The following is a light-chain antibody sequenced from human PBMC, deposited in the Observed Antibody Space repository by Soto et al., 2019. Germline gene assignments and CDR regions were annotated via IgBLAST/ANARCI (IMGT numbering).Light chain of an antibody. Sequence: EIVMTQSPDSLAVSLGERATINCKSCQSALYSSNNTNYVAWYQQKPGQPRMLLIDWAATRESGVPDRFSGSGSGTDFTLTISSLQAEDVAVYYCQQYYSTPITFGQGTRLEIK. CDR3: QQYYSTPIT. CDR2: WAA. J-gene: IGKJ5*01. CDR1: QSALYSSNNTNY. V-gene: IGKV4-1*01.